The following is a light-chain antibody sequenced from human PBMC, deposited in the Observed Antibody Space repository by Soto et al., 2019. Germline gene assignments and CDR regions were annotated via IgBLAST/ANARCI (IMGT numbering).Light chain of an antibody. CDR2: EVS. CDR3: MQNIDLPPT. CDR1: QIARHTDGRTY. Sequence: DIVMTQTPLSLCVTPGQAATISCKSSQIARHTDGRTYLYWYRQKPGQPPHLLIYEVSNRFSGVPERFSGRGSGTDFALNISRVEADDVGIYYCMQNIDLPPTFGQGTKLEI. J-gene: IGKJ2*01. V-gene: IGKV2D-29*01.